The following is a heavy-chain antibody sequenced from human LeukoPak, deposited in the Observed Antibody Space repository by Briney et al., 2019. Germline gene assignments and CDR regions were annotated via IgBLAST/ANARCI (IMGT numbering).Heavy chain of an antibody. D-gene: IGHD6-19*01. V-gene: IGHV4-34*01. Sequence: SETLSLTCAVYGGSFSGYYWSWIRQPPGKGLEWIGEINHSGSTNYSPSLKSRVTISVDMSKNQFSLKLSSVTAADTAVYYCARRLAVASPGYYGLDVWGKGTTVTVSS. CDR2: INHSGST. J-gene: IGHJ6*04. CDR1: GGSFSGYY. CDR3: ARRLAVASPGYYGLDV.